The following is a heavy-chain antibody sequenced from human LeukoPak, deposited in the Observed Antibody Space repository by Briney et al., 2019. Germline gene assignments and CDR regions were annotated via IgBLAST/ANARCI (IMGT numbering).Heavy chain of an antibody. J-gene: IGHJ4*02. D-gene: IGHD3-22*01. CDR1: GGSISSGSYY. V-gene: IGHV4-61*02. CDR2: IYTSGST. CDR3: ARGKTYYYDSSFDY. Sequence: PSETLSLTCTVSGGSISSGSYYWSWIRQPPGKGLEWIGRIYTSGSTNYDPSLKSRVTISVDTYKNPFSLKLSSVTAADTAVYYCARGKTYYYDSSFDYWGQGTLVTVSS.